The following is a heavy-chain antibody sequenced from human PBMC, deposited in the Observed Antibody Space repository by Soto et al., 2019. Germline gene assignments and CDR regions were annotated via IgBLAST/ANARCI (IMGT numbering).Heavy chain of an antibody. Sequence: PGGSLRLSCAASGFTFSSYWMSWVRQAPGKGLEWVANIKQDGSEKYYVDSVKGRFTISRDNAKNSPYLQMNSLRAEDTAVYYCARERGSPYGSGTYFDYWGQGTLVTVSS. V-gene: IGHV3-7*01. CDR1: GFTFSSYW. CDR2: IKQDGSEK. J-gene: IGHJ4*02. CDR3: ARERGSPYGSGTYFDY. D-gene: IGHD3-10*01.